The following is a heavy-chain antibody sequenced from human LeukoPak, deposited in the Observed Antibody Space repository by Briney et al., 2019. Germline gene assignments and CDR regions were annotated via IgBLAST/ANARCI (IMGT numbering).Heavy chain of an antibody. CDR3: AKDRGIAAAGHYFDY. CDR1: GFTFSSYA. J-gene: IGHJ4*02. CDR2: ISGSGGST. V-gene: IGHV3-23*01. D-gene: IGHD6-13*01. Sequence: VGSLRLSCAASGFTFSSYAMNWVRQAPGKGLEWVSGISGSGGSTYYADSVKGRFTISRDNSKTTLYLQMNSLRAEDTAVYYCAKDRGIAAAGHYFDYWGQGTLVTVSS.